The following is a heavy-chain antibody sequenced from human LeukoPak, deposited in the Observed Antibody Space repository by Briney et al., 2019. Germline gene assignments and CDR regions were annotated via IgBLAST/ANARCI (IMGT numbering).Heavy chain of an antibody. J-gene: IGHJ4*02. Sequence: PGGSLRLSCTASGFKFSSFSMNWARQAPGKGLEWLSYISSTSSAIYYADSVKGRFTISRDNAKNSLYLQVDSLRAEDTAIYYCARVIGSYGDSAYWGQGTLVTVSS. V-gene: IGHV3-48*04. D-gene: IGHD3-16*01. CDR3: ARVIGSYGDSAY. CDR1: GFKFSSFS. CDR2: ISSTSSAI.